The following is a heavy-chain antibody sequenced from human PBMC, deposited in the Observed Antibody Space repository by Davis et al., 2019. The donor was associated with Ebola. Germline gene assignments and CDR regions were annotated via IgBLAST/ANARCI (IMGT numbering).Heavy chain of an antibody. D-gene: IGHD2-2*01. V-gene: IGHV1-46*01. CDR3: ARESSSHLDAFDI. CDR1: GYTFTSYY. CDR2: INPSGGST. Sequence: ASVKVSCKASGYTFTSYYMHWVRQAPGQGLEWMEIINPSGGSTSYAQKFQGRVTMTRDTSTSTVYMELSSLRSEDTAVYYCARESSSHLDAFDIWGQGTMVTVSS. J-gene: IGHJ3*02.